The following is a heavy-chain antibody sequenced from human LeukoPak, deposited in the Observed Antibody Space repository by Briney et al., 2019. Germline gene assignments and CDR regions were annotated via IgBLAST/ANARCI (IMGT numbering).Heavy chain of an antibody. Sequence: ASVKVSCKASGYTFTSYGISWVRQAPGQGLEWMGGIIPIFGTANYAQKFQGRVTITADESTSTAYMELSSLRSEDTAVYYCARSSKLVRGVRYFYYGMDVWGQGTTVTVSS. CDR1: GYTFTSYG. CDR2: IIPIFGTA. V-gene: IGHV1-69*13. J-gene: IGHJ6*02. CDR3: ARSSKLVRGVRYFYYGMDV. D-gene: IGHD3-10*01.